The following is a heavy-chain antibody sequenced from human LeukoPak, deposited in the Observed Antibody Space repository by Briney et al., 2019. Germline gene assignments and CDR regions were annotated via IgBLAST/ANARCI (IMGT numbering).Heavy chain of an antibody. Sequence: ASVKVSCKASGYTFTSYGISWVRQAPGQGLEWMGRINPNSGGTNYAQKFQGRVTMTRDTSISTAYMELSRLRSDDTAVYYCARDGEYYDSRGSYFDSWGQGTLVTVSS. V-gene: IGHV1-2*06. CDR2: INPNSGGT. D-gene: IGHD3-22*01. CDR1: GYTFTSYG. CDR3: ARDGEYYDSRGSYFDS. J-gene: IGHJ4*02.